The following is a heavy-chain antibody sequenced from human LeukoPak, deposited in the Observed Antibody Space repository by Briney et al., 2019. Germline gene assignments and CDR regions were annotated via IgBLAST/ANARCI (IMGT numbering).Heavy chain of an antibody. CDR2: ISSSSSYI. V-gene: IGHV3-21*01. D-gene: IGHD5-18*01. Sequence: GGSLRLSCAASGFTFSSYSMNWVRQAPGKGLEWISSISSSSSYIYYADSVKGRFTISRDNAKNSLYLQMNSLRAEDTAVYYCARDDSAMVRSFDYWGQGTLVTVSS. J-gene: IGHJ4*02. CDR1: GFTFSSYS. CDR3: ARDDSAMVRSFDY.